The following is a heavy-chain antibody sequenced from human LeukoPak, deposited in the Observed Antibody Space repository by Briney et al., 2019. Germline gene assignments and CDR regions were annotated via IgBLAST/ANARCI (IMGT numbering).Heavy chain of an antibody. Sequence: GPVKVSCKASGYTFTSYGISWVRQAPGQGLEWMGWISAYNGNTNYAQKLQGRVTMTTDTSTSTAYLELSSLRSEDTAVYYCARDNSVRDEAWWFNPWGQGTLVTVSS. CDR2: ISAYNGNT. V-gene: IGHV1-18*01. D-gene: IGHD5-24*01. CDR1: GYTFTSYG. J-gene: IGHJ5*02. CDR3: ARDNSVRDEAWWFNP.